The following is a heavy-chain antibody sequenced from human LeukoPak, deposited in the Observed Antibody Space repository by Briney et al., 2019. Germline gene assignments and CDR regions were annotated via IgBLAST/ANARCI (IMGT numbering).Heavy chain of an antibody. V-gene: IGHV4-34*01. CDR2: INHSGST. J-gene: IGHJ5*02. CDR1: GGSFSGYY. CDR3: ARRTQGLRVPSSVYNWFDP. Sequence: SETLSLTCAVYGGSFSGYYWSWIRQPPGKGLEWIGEINHSGSTNYNPSLKSRVTISVDTSKNQFSLKLSSVTAADTAVYYCARRTQGLRVPSSVYNWFDPWGQGTLVTVSS. D-gene: IGHD5-12*01.